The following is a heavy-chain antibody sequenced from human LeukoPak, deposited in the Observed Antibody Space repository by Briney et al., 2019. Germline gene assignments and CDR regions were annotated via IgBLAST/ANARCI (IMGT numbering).Heavy chain of an antibody. Sequence: ASVKVSCKASGGTFSSYAISWVRQAPGQGLEWMGWINPNSGGTNYAQKFQGRVTMTRDTSISTAYMELSRLRSDDTAVYYCAREAVTMVRGVRGAISNWGQGTLVTVSS. CDR1: GGTFSSYA. CDR3: AREAVTMVRGVRGAISN. D-gene: IGHD3-10*01. CDR2: INPNSGGT. J-gene: IGHJ4*02. V-gene: IGHV1-2*02.